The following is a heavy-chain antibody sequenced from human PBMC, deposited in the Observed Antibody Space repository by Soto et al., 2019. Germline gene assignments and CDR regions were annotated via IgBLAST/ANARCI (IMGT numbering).Heavy chain of an antibody. CDR3: ARDIAYYDILTGYRPYGMDV. CDR2: IQQDGSEK. V-gene: IGHV3-7*01. J-gene: IGHJ6*02. Sequence: HPGGSLRLSCAASGFTFNTYWMSWVRQAPGKGLEWVANIQQDGSEKSYVDSVKGRFTISRDNAKNSLYLQMNSLRAEDTAVYYCARDIAYYDILTGYRPYGMDVWGQGTTVTVSS. D-gene: IGHD3-9*01. CDR1: GFTFNTYW.